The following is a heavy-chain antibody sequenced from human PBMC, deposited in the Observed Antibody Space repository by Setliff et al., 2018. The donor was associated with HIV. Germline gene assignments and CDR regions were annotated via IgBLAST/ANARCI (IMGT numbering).Heavy chain of an antibody. V-gene: IGHV1-46*01. CDR3: ASAYYDSVWGSHRYRFYYFGY. CDR1: GYTFANYG. J-gene: IGHJ4*02. D-gene: IGHD3-16*02. CDR2: HNPSGGST. Sequence: ASVKVSCKASGYTFANYGITWVRQAPGQGREWMGIHNPSGGSTSYAQKFQGRVTMNRDPSTSSVYMELRSLRTEDTAVYYCASAYYDSVWGSHRYRFYYFGYWGQGGLVTVSS.